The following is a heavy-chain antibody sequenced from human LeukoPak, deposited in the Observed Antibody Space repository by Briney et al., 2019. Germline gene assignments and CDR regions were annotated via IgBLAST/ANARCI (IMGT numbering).Heavy chain of an antibody. D-gene: IGHD3-10*01. J-gene: IGHJ5*02. CDR2: ISSSGNTI. CDR3: ARDLFYGSGSQFDP. CDR1: GFTFTTYG. Sequence: GGSLRLSCSASGFTFTTYGMTWIRQAPGKGLEWVSYISSSGNTIYYADSVKGRFTISRDNAKNSLYLQMNSLRVEDTAVYYCARDLFYGSGSQFDPRGQGTLVTVSS. V-gene: IGHV3-48*04.